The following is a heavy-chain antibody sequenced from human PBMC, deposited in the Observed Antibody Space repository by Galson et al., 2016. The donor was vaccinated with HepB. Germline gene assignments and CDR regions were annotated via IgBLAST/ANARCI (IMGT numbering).Heavy chain of an antibody. CDR2: ISSSGESI. D-gene: IGHD4-17*01. J-gene: IGHJ4*02. Sequence: SLRLSCAASGFTFSDYYMSWIRQAPGKGLEWLSSISSSGESIYYADSVKGRLLISRDNAKVSLFLHMNSLRVDDTAVYFCARARLNYGDSPYFDYWGQGTPVTVSS. V-gene: IGHV3-11*01. CDR3: ARARLNYGDSPYFDY. CDR1: GFTFSDYY.